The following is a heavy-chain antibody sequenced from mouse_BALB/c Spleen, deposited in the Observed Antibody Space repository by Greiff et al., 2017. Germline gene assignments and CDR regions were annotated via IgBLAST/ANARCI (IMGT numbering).Heavy chain of an antibody. D-gene: IGHD2-10*01. V-gene: IGHV2-9*02. Sequence: VQLVESGPGLVAPSQSLSITCTVSGFSLSSYGAHWVRQPPGKGLEWLGVIWAGGSTNYNSALMSRLSISKDNSKSQVFLKMNSLQTDDTAMYYCARDRGAYYGNYLYAMDYWGQGTSVTVSS. CDR1: GFSLSSYG. CDR2: IWAGGST. J-gene: IGHJ4*01. CDR3: ARDRGAYYGNYLYAMDY.